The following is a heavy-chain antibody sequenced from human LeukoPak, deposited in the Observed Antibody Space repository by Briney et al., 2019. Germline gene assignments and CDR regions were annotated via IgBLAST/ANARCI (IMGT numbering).Heavy chain of an antibody. CDR3: ARGMGATTQSLFDQ. CDR2: IGTAGDT. D-gene: IGHD1-26*01. Sequence: GGSLRLSCAASGFTFRSYAMHWVRQATGKGLEWVSGIGTAGDTYYPGSVKGRFTISRENAKNSLYLQMNSLRAGDTAVYYCARGMGATTQSLFDQWGQGTLVTVSS. CDR1: GFTFRSYA. V-gene: IGHV3-13*04. J-gene: IGHJ4*02.